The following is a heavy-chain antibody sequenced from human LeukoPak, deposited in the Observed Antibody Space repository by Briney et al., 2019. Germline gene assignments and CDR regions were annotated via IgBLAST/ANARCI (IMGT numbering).Heavy chain of an antibody. V-gene: IGHV4-34*01. J-gene: IGHJ5*02. D-gene: IGHD3-10*01. Sequence: SEPLSLTCAVYGGSCSGYYWSWIRQPPGKGLEWIGEINHSGSTNCNPSLESRVTMSVDTSKNPFSLKLSSVTAADTAVYYCAREKIRRDYYGSGSYSWFDPWGQGTLVTVSS. CDR3: AREKIRRDYYGSGSYSWFDP. CDR2: INHSGST. CDR1: GGSCSGYY.